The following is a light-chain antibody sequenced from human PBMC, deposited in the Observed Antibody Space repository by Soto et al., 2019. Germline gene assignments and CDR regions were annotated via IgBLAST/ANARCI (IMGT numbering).Light chain of an antibody. V-gene: IGKV1D-12*01. CDR1: QGISSW. CDR3: PQLYSFPLT. J-gene: IGKJ4*01. Sequence: DIQMTQSPSSVSASVGDRVTITCRASQGISSWLAWYHQKPGKAPKVLIYDASSLQSGVPSRFSGSGSGTDFTITISNLQPEDFATYYCPQLYSFPLTFGGGTKVEIK. CDR2: DAS.